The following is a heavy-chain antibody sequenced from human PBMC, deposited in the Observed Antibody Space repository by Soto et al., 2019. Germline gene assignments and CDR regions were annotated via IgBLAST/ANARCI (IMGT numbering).Heavy chain of an antibody. Sequence: NPGGSLRLSCAASGFTFSSYSMNWVRQAPGKGLEWVSSISSSSSYIYYADSVKGRFTISRDSAKNSLYLQMNSLRAEDTAVYYCARDHIVVVPAAIPEDNYYYYGMDVWGQGTTVTVSS. CDR1: GFTFSSYS. CDR2: ISSSSSYI. V-gene: IGHV3-21*01. D-gene: IGHD2-2*02. CDR3: ARDHIVVVPAAIPEDNYYYYGMDV. J-gene: IGHJ6*02.